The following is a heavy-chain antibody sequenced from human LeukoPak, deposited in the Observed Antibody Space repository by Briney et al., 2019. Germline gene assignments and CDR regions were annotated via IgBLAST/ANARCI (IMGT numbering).Heavy chain of an antibody. Sequence: GSLRLSCAASGFTFSTYVMSWVRQAPGKGLEWVPAISGSGGSTYYADSVKGRFTISRDNSKNTLYLQMNSLGADDTAVYYCAKGNWRYFDYWGQGTLVTVSS. D-gene: IGHD1-1*01. V-gene: IGHV3-23*01. CDR2: ISGSGGST. CDR3: AKGNWRYFDY. CDR1: GFTFSTYV. J-gene: IGHJ4*02.